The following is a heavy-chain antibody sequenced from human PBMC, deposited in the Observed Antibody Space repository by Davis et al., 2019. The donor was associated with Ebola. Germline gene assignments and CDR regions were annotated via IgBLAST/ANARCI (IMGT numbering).Heavy chain of an antibody. CDR2: IYHSGST. CDR3: ARAGGYCSSTSCYYYYYYGMDV. V-gene: IGHV4-30-2*01. CDR1: GGSISSGGYS. J-gene: IGHJ6*02. Sequence: SETLSLTCAVSGGSISSGGYSWSWIRQPPGKGLEWIGYIYHSGSTYYNPSLKSRVTISVDTSKNQFSLKLSSVTAADTAVYYCARAGGYCSSTSCYYYYYYGMDVWGQGTTVTVSS. D-gene: IGHD2-2*01.